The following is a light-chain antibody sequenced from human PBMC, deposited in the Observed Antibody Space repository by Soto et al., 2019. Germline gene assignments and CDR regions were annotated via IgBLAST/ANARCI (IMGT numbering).Light chain of an antibody. CDR1: SSDVGGYNY. V-gene: IGLV2-14*01. J-gene: IGLJ3*02. Sequence: QSALTQPASVSGSPGQSITISCTGTSSDVGGYNYVSWYQQHPGKAPKLMIYDVSNRPSGVSNRFSGSKSGNTASLTISGLQAEDEADYYCSSYTSSSTWVFGGGTNVTVL. CDR2: DVS. CDR3: SSYTSSSTWV.